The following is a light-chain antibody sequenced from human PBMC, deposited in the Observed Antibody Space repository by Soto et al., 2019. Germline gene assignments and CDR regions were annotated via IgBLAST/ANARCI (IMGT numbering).Light chain of an antibody. Sequence: EGVITQSPTTLSVSPGDTAPLSCRASQSISSSLAWYQQKPGQPPRLLIYAASTRATGVPARFSGSGSGTEFTLTISRLQSEDFAVYYCQQYYNWRPRFGQGTKV. V-gene: IGKV3-15*01. CDR3: QQYYNWRPR. J-gene: IGKJ1*01. CDR2: AAS. CDR1: QSISSS.